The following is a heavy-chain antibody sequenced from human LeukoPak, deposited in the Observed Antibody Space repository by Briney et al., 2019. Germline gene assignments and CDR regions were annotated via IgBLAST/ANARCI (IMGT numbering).Heavy chain of an antibody. CDR1: GYTFTAYC. D-gene: IGHD3-22*01. CDR2: INPNSGGT. Sequence: ASVKVSCTASGYTFTAYCIHWVRQAPGQGLEWMGRINPNSGGTNYALNFQGRVTMTRDTSISTAYMELSRLRSDDTSVYYCARKYYCDSSGYYYDDASDIWGQGTMVTVS. CDR3: ARKYYCDSSGYYYDDASDI. J-gene: IGHJ3*02. V-gene: IGHV1-2*06.